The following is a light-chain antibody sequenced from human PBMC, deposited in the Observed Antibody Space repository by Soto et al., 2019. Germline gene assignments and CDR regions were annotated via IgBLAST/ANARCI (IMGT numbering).Light chain of an antibody. V-gene: IGLV2-14*01. Sequence: QSALTRPASVSGSPGQSITISCTGTSSDVGGYNYVSWYQQHPGKAPKLMIYDVSNRPSGVSNRFSGSKSGNTASLTISGLQAEDEADYYCSSYTSSSSYVFGPGTKLTVL. CDR1: SSDVGGYNY. J-gene: IGLJ1*01. CDR3: SSYTSSSSYV. CDR2: DVS.